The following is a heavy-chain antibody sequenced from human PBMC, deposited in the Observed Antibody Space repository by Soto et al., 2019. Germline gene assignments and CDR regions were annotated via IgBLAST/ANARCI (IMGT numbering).Heavy chain of an antibody. D-gene: IGHD3-16*02. V-gene: IGHV4-61*01. CDR1: GGSVSSGSYY. Sequence: QVQLQESGPGLVKPSETLSLTCTVSGGSVSSGSYYWSWIRQPPGKGLEWIGYIYYRGSTNYNPSLMSPVTISEGTATYRFSRNRRAVAAADTAVYYCAGGWGGHFWGSYRPFDYWGQGTLVTVSS. J-gene: IGHJ4*02. CDR3: AGGWGGHFWGSYRPFDY. CDR2: IYYRGST.